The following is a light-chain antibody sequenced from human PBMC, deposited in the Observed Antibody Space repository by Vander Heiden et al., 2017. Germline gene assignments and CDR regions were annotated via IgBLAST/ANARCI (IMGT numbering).Light chain of an antibody. CDR1: SSNIGAGYD. J-gene: IGLJ7*01. Sequence: QSVLTQPPSVSGAPGQRVTISCSGSSSNIGAGYDVHWYQQLPGTAPKLLIYANTIRPSGVPDRFSGSRYGASASLAITGLQADDAGYYYCQSYDNSLIGVFGGGTQLTVL. CDR2: ANT. V-gene: IGLV1-40*01. CDR3: QSYDNSLIGV.